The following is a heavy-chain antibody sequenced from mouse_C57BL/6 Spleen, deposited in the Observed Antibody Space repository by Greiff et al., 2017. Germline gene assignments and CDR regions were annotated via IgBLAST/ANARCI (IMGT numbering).Heavy chain of an antibody. J-gene: IGHJ1*03. CDR3: ARNLYGSSSTDWYFDV. CDR1: GYTFTSYW. D-gene: IGHD1-1*01. V-gene: IGHV1-55*01. CDR2: LYPGSGST. Sequence: VQLQQPGAELVKPGASVQMSCTASGYTFTSYWITWVKPRPGQGLEWIGDLYPGSGSTNYNEKFKSKATLTVDTSSSTAYMQLSSLTSEASAVYYGARNLYGSSSTDWYFDVWGTGTTVTVSS.